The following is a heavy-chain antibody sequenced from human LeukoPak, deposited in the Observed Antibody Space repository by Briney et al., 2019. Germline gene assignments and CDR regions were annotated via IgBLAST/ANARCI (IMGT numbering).Heavy chain of an antibody. Sequence: SETLSLTCSVSGGSISTYYWSWLRQPPGKGLEGIGYIYTSGSTDYNPSLKSRVTISLDTSNNQFSLNLNPVTAADTAVYYCARSRGRKVTPFDYWGQGILVTVSS. J-gene: IGHJ4*02. CDR1: GGSISTYY. CDR3: ARSRGRKVTPFDY. CDR2: IYTSGST. V-gene: IGHV4-4*09. D-gene: IGHD3-10*01.